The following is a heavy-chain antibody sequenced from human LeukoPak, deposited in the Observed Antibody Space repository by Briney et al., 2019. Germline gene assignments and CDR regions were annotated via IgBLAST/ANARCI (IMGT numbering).Heavy chain of an antibody. CDR3: ARNRYCSSTSCYKGPSWFDP. CDR1: GYTFTSYD. J-gene: IGHJ5*02. V-gene: IGHV1-8*01. CDR2: MNPNSGNT. Sequence: ASVKVSCKASGYTFTSYDINWVRQATGQGLEWMGWMNPNSGNTGYAQKFQGRVTMTRNTSISTAYMELSSLRSEDTAVYYCARNRYCSSTSCYKGPSWFDPWGQGTLVTVSS. D-gene: IGHD2-2*02.